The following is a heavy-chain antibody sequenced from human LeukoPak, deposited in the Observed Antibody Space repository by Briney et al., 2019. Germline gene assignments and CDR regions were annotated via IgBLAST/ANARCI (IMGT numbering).Heavy chain of an antibody. V-gene: IGHV4-30-2*01. Sequence: SQTLSLTCAVSGGSISSGGYSWSWIRQPPGKGLEWIGYIYHSGSTYYNPSLKSRVTISVDRSKNQFSLKLSSVTAADTAVYYCARGPTGFLEWLLRFDPWGQETLVTVSS. CDR2: IYHSGST. J-gene: IGHJ5*02. D-gene: IGHD3-3*01. CDR3: ARGPTGFLEWLLRFDP. CDR1: GGSISSGGYS.